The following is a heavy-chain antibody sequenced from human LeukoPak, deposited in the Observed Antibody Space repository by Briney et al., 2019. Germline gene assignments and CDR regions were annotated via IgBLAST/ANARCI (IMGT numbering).Heavy chain of an antibody. CDR2: ISSNGGST. CDR1: GFTFSSYA. V-gene: IGHV3-64*01. CDR3: ARVAGHCSSTSCENDY. J-gene: IGHJ4*02. Sequence: GGSLRLSCAASGFTFSSYAMHWVRQAPGKGLEYVSAISSNGGSTYYANSVKGRFTIFRDNSKNTLYLKMGSLRAEDMAVYYCARVAGHCSSTSCENDYWGQGTLVTVSS. D-gene: IGHD2-2*01.